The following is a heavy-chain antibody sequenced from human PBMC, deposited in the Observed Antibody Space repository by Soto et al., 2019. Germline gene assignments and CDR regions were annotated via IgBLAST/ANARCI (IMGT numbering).Heavy chain of an antibody. CDR1: GFTFSSYE. Sequence: GGSLRLSCAASGFTFSSYEMNWVRQVRAKGLEWFSYINTRGTTIHYAAAVKGRFTSTRDNAKNSLFLQMNSLRAEDTAVYYCAKHSPYNWNDLGYWGQGTLVTVSS. V-gene: IGHV3-48*03. J-gene: IGHJ4*02. CDR3: AKHSPYNWNDLGY. D-gene: IGHD1-20*01. CDR2: INTRGTTI.